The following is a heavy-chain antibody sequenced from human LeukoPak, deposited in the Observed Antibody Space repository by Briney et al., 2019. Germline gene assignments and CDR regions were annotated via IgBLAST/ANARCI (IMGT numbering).Heavy chain of an antibody. CDR1: GYTFTGYY. J-gene: IGHJ6*03. CDR2: INPNSGGT. Sequence: ASVKVSCKASGYTFTGYYMHWVRQAPGQGLEWLGWINPNSGGTKYAQKFQGRVTMTRDTSISTAYMELSSLTSDDTAVYYCATHSADIVVVPAAIYYYYYYMDVWGKGTTVTVSS. CDR3: ATHSADIVVVPAAIYYYYYYMDV. V-gene: IGHV1-2*02. D-gene: IGHD2-2*01.